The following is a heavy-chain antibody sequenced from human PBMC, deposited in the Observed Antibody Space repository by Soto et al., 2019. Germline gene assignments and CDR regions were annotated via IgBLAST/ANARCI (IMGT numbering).Heavy chain of an antibody. CDR1: GGSISSGGYY. CDR2: IYYSGST. V-gene: IGHV4-31*03. J-gene: IGHJ5*02. D-gene: IGHD1-20*01. CDR3: ARGITSWFDP. Sequence: SETLSLTCTVSGGSISSGGYYWSWIRQHPGKGLEWIGYIYYSGSTYYNPSLKSRVTISVDTSKNQFSLKLSSVTAADTAVHYCARGITSWFDPWGQGTLVTVSS.